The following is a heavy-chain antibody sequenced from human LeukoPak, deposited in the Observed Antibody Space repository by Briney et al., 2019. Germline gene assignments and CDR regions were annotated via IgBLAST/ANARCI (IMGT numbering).Heavy chain of an antibody. J-gene: IGHJ2*01. CDR2: IYYSGST. CDR3: ARHLRTSAVPSANGYFDL. D-gene: IGHD2-2*01. V-gene: IGHV4-39*01. CDR1: GGSISSSSYY. Sequence: SETLSLTCTVSGGSISSSSYYWGWTRQPPGKGLEWFGSIYYSGSTYYNPSLKSRVTISVDTSKNQFSLKLSSVTAADTEVYCGARHLRTSAVPSANGYFDLWGSGTMVTVSS.